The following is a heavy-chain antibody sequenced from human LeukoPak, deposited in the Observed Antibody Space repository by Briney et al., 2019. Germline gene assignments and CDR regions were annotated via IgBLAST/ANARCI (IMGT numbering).Heavy chain of an antibody. J-gene: IGHJ4*02. CDR2: ISSSSSYI. CDR3: ARGEEGRDCYDSSGYYVY. D-gene: IGHD3-22*01. Sequence: GGSLRLSCAASGFTFSSYSMNWVRQAPGKGLEWVSSISSSSSYIYYADSVKGRFTISRDNAKNSLYLQMNSLRAEDTAVYYCARGEEGRDCYDSSGYYVYWGQGTLVTVSS. CDR1: GFTFSSYS. V-gene: IGHV3-21*01.